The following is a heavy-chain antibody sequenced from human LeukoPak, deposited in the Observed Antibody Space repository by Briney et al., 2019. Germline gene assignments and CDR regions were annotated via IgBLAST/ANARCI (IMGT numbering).Heavy chain of an antibody. CDR1: GYTFTGYY. CDR2: MNPNSGNT. Sequence: ASVKVSCKASGYTFTGYYMHWVRQAPGQGLEWMGWMNPNSGNTGYAQKFQGRVTMTRNTSISTAYMELSSLRSEDTAVYYCARVWVYSSSWYYFDYWGQGTLVTVSS. CDR3: ARVWVYSSSWYYFDY. D-gene: IGHD6-13*01. J-gene: IGHJ4*02. V-gene: IGHV1-8*02.